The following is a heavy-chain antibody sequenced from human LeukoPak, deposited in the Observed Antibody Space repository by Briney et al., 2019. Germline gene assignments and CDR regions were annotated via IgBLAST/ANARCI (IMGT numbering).Heavy chain of an antibody. V-gene: IGHV3-53*01. CDR3: ARGISDGGNVFAY. CDR2: IYSGGNA. J-gene: IGHJ4*02. Sequence: GGSLRLSCVASEFTVSRNYMTWVRQAPGKGLEWVSVIYSGGNAYYADSVKGRFTISRDNSKKTLYLQMDSLIAEDAAVYYCARGISDGGNVFAYWGQGTLVTVSS. CDR1: EFTVSRNY.